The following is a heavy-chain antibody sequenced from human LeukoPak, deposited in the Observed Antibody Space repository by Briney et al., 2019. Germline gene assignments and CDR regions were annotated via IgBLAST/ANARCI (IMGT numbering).Heavy chain of an antibody. CDR2: ISSSSSYI. J-gene: IGHJ4*02. Sequence: GGSLRLSCAASGFTFSSYSMNWVRQAPGKGLEWVSSISSSSSYIYYADSVKGRFTISRDNAKNSLYLQMNSLRAEDTAVYYCARASYYGSGGTYYFDYWGQGTLVTVSS. V-gene: IGHV3-21*01. CDR1: GFTFSSYS. CDR3: ARASYYGSGGTYYFDY. D-gene: IGHD3-10*01.